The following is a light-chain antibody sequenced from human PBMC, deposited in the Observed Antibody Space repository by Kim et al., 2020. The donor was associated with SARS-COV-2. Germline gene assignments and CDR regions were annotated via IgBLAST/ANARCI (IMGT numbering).Light chain of an antibody. CDR1: QSVSSN. J-gene: IGKJ2*03. CDR2: GAS. V-gene: IGKV3-15*01. Sequence: GSPGERATLSCRASQSVSSNLAWYQQKPGQAPRLLIYGASTRATGIPARFSGSGSGTEFTLTISSLQSEDFAVYYCQQYNNWPPVSFGQGTKLEIK. CDR3: QQYNNWPPVS.